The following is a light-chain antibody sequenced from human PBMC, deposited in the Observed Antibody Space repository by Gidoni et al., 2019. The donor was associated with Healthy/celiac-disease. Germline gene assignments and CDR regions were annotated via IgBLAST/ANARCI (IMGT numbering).Light chain of an antibody. V-gene: IGKV3-20*01. CDR1: QSVSSSY. CDR2: GAS. Sequence: EIVLTHSPGTLSLSPGERATLSCRASQSVSSSYLASYQQKPGQAPTLLIYGASSRATGIPDRFSGSGSGTDFTLTISRLEPEDFAVYYCQQNGSSPFTFGPGTKVEIK. J-gene: IGKJ3*01. CDR3: QQNGSSPFT.